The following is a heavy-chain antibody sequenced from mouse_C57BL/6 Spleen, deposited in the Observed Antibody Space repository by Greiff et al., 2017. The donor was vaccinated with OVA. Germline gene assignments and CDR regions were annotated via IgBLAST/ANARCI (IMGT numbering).Heavy chain of an antibody. Sequence: QVQLQQSGPELVKPGASVKISCKASGYAFSSSWMNWVKQRPGKGLEWIGRIYPGDGDTNYNGKFKGKATLTADKSSSTAYMQLSSLTSEDSAVYFCAREGGNYLYAMDYGGQGTSVTVSS. V-gene: IGHV1-82*01. D-gene: IGHD2-1*01. CDR2: IYPGDGDT. CDR3: AREGGNYLYAMDY. CDR1: GYAFSSSW. J-gene: IGHJ4*01.